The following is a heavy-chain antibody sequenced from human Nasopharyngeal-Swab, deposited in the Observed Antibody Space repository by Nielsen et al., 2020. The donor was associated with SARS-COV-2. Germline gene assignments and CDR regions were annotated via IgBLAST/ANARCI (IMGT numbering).Heavy chain of an antibody. Sequence: SETLSLTCTVSSGSISGYSWSWIRQPPGKGLEWIGYISYSGSTNYNPSLKSRVTLSIDTSKNKFSLKLSSMTAADTAVYYCARISNSGYDPFDYWGQGTLVTVSS. CDR1: SGSISGYS. J-gene: IGHJ4*02. D-gene: IGHD5-12*01. V-gene: IGHV4-59*01. CDR3: ARISNSGYDPFDY. CDR2: ISYSGST.